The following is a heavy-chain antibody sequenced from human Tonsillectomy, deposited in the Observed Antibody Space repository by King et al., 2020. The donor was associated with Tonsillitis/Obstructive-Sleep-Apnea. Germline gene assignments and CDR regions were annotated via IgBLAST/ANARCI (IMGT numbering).Heavy chain of an antibody. CDR3: ARRYFDGHFYYYMDV. V-gene: IGHV5-10-1*01. CDR2: IDPSDSYT. Sequence: VQLVESGAEVKKPGESLRISCKGSGYSFTNYWIDWVRQMPGKGLEWMGTIDPSDSYTNYSPSFQGHVTISADKAISTAYLQWSSLKASDTAMYYCARRYFDGHFYYYMDVWGKGTTLTVSS. D-gene: IGHD3-9*01. J-gene: IGHJ6*03. CDR1: GYSFTNYW.